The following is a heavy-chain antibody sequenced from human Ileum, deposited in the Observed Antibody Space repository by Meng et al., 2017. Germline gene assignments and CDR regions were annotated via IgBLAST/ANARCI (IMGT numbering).Heavy chain of an antibody. J-gene: IGHJ3*02. D-gene: IGHD6-13*01. Sequence: GESLKISCAASGFTFSSYAMHWVRQAPGKGLEWVAVISYDGSNKYYADSVKGRFTISRDKSKNTLYRQRNGLRAEDTAVYYCAVTAAAEAYAFDIWGQGKTVTVSS. CDR3: AVTAAAEAYAFDI. V-gene: IGHV3-30*04. CDR1: GFTFSSYA. CDR2: ISYDGSNK.